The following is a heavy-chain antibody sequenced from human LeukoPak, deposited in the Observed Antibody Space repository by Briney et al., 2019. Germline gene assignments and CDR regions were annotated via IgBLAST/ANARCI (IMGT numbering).Heavy chain of an antibody. D-gene: IGHD4-17*01. CDR2: ISGSGGST. CDR1: GFTFSSYA. V-gene: IGHV3-23*01. CDR3: AKDRAHGDYGVNWFDP. Sequence: PGGSLRLSCAVSGFTFSSYAMSWVRQAPGKGLEWVSAISGSGGSTYYADSVKGRFTISRDNSKNTLYLQMNSLRAEDTAVYYCAKDRAHGDYGVNWFDPWGQGTLVTVSS. J-gene: IGHJ5*02.